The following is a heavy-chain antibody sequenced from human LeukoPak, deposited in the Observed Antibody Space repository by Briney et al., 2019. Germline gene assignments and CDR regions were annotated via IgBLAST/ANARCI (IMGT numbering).Heavy chain of an antibody. CDR2: IYYSGST. CDR1: GFTFSSYG. D-gene: IGHD6-19*01. CDR3: ARYSSGWPYWFDP. J-gene: IGHJ5*02. V-gene: IGHV4-59*08. Sequence: PGGSLRLSCAASGFTFSSYGMHWIRQPPGKGLEWIGYIYYSGSTNYNPSLKSRVTISVDTSKNQFSLKLSSVTAADTAVYYCARYSSGWPYWFDPWGQGTLVTVSS.